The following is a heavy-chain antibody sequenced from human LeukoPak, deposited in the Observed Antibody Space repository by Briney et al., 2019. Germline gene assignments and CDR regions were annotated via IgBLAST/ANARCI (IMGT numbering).Heavy chain of an antibody. Sequence: TSSETLSLTCTVSGGSITSSDYFWALIRQPPGKGLEWIGSMCYGGRTFYNPSLKSRVAISIDTSKNQFSLRLSSVTAADTAVYYCARHAEEDGSNPKPLDYWGQGTLVSVSS. D-gene: IGHD6-6*01. CDR2: MCYGGRT. J-gene: IGHJ4*02. CDR3: ARHAEEDGSNPKPLDY. V-gene: IGHV4-39*01. CDR1: GGSITSSDYF.